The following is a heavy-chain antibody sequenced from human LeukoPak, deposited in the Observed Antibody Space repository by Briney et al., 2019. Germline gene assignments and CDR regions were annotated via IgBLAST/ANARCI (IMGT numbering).Heavy chain of an antibody. CDR1: GGTFSGNA. CDR2: IIPIIGTT. CDR3: ARDSRPFYDILTGYPFDY. D-gene: IGHD3-9*01. V-gene: IGHV1-69*13. Sequence: SVKVSCKPSGGTFSGNAISWVRQAPGQGLEWMGGIIPIIGTTKYAQKFQGRVTITADESTSTAYMELSSLRSEDTAVYYCARDSRPFYDILTGYPFDYWGQGTLVTVSS. J-gene: IGHJ4*02.